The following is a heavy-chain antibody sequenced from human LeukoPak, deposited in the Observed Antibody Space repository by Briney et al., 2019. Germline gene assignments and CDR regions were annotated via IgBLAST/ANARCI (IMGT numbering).Heavy chain of an antibody. CDR3: ARAPIVGATHIDY. CDR2: TYYKSKWYN. J-gene: IGHJ4*02. Sequence: SETLSLTCAISGDSVSRNSAAWNWIRQSPSRGLEWLGRTYYKSKWYNDYAVSVKSRITINPDTSKNQFSLQLKSVTPEDTAVYYCARAPIVGATHIDYWGQGILVTVSS. CDR1: GDSVSRNSAA. D-gene: IGHD1-26*01. V-gene: IGHV6-1*01.